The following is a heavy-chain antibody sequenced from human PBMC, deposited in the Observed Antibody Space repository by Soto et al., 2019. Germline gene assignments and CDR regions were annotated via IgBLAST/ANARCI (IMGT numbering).Heavy chain of an antibody. V-gene: IGHV1-69*12. CDR2: IIPMFRTT. D-gene: IGHD3-16*01. Sequence: QVQLVQSGTEVRKPGSSVNVSCQASGDTFDTYTFSWVRQAPGQGLQWMGEIIPMFRTTNYAPRFQGRLTLTADDSTRIVYMELNSLTFEDTAVYYCAGGGGGADALDLWGQGTMIAVSS. CDR3: AGGGGGADALDL. J-gene: IGHJ3*01. CDR1: GDTFDTYT.